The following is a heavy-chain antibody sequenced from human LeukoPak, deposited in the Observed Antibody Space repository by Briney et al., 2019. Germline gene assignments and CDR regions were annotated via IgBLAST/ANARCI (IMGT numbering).Heavy chain of an antibody. CDR1: GGSISSYY. Sequence: SETLSLTCTVSGGSISSYYWSWIRQPPGKGLEWIGYIYYSGSTNYNPSLKSRVTISVDTSKNQFSLKPSSVTAADTAVYYCARRGDYGDYAIDYWGQGTLVTVSS. D-gene: IGHD4-17*01. V-gene: IGHV4-59*08. CDR2: IYYSGST. CDR3: ARRGDYGDYAIDY. J-gene: IGHJ4*02.